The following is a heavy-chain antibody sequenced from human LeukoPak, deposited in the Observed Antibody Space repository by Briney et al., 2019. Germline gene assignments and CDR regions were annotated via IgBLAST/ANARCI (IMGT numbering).Heavy chain of an antibody. CDR3: AKGNSYYYDSSGYEFFDY. V-gene: IGHV3-48*04. CDR2: ISTSSSTI. J-gene: IGHJ4*02. CDR1: GFTFSSYG. D-gene: IGHD3-22*01. Sequence: GESLRLSCAASGFTFSSYGMNWVRQAPGKGLEWVSYISTSSSTIYSADSVKGRFTISRDNAKNSLYLQMDSLRAEDTAVYYCAKGNSYYYDSSGYEFFDYWGQGTLVTVSS.